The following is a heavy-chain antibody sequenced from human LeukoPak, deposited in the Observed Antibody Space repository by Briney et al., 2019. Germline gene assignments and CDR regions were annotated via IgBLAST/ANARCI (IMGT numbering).Heavy chain of an antibody. Sequence: GASVKVSCKASGYTFTNYGISWVRQAPGQGLEWMGWISGYNDNTNYAQKFQGRLTVTTDTSTSTAYMELRSLRSDDTAVYYCARDRPTVVTQDAFDIWGQGTMVTVSS. J-gene: IGHJ3*02. CDR1: GYTFTNYG. D-gene: IGHD4-23*01. CDR2: ISGYNDNT. V-gene: IGHV1-18*01. CDR3: ARDRPTVVTQDAFDI.